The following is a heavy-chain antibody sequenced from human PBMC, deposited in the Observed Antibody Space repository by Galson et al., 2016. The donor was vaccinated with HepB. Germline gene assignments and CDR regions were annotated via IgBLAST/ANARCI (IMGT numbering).Heavy chain of an antibody. J-gene: IGHJ5*01. CDR2: ISDTGSSR. CDR1: GFGFSDYF. D-gene: IGHD6-13*01. CDR3: ANSWSSSHRRNS. Sequence: SLRLSCAASGFGFSDYFMSWIRQVPGKGLEWVSFISDTGSSRLYADSVKGRFTISRDTAKNSVYLQMNSLRAEDTAVYYCANSWSSSHRRNSRGQGTLVTFS. V-gene: IGHV3-11*01.